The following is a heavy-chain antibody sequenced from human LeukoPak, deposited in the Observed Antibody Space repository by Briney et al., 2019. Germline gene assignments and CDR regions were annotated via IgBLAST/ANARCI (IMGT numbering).Heavy chain of an antibody. V-gene: IGHV4-34*01. D-gene: IGHD3-16*01. CDR1: GGSFSGYY. Sequence: PSETLSLTCAVYGGSFSGYYWSWIRQPPGKGPDWIGEINHSGSTNYNPSLKSRVTISVDTSKNQFSLKLSSVTAADTAVYYCARGSRWGRFFDYWGQGTLVTVSS. J-gene: IGHJ4*02. CDR2: INHSGST. CDR3: ARGSRWGRFFDY.